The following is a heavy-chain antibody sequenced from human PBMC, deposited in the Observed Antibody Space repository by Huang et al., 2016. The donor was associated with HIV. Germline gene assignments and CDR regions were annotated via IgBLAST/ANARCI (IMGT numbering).Heavy chain of an antibody. CDR3: AREVRSVDTDRPDGYYYRGLDV. CDR2: VYFLVNT. J-gene: IGHJ6*02. V-gene: IGHV4-39*02. CDR1: GTSMTSSTFY. Sequence: QLRESGPGLVTPSETLSLTCSASGTSMTSSTFYWGWFRPPPGRGLEGLGSVYFLVNTDCNPSLKRRVTISRDTANKQYSMRLTALTAADTAVYFCAREVRSVDTDRPDGYYYRGLDVWGQGTTVIVSS. D-gene: IGHD2-2*03.